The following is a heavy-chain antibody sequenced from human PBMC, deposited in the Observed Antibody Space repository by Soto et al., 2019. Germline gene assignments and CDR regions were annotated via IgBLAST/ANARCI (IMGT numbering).Heavy chain of an antibody. CDR1: GFTFSSYG. J-gene: IGHJ4*02. V-gene: IGHV3-33*01. Sequence: LRLSCAASGFTFSSYGMHWVRQSPGKGLEWVAVIWYDGSNKYYADSVKGRFTISRDNSKNTLYLQMNSLRAEDTAVYYCARELGITMVRGVILDYWGQGTLVTVSS. D-gene: IGHD3-10*01. CDR3: ARELGITMVRGVILDY. CDR2: IWYDGSNK.